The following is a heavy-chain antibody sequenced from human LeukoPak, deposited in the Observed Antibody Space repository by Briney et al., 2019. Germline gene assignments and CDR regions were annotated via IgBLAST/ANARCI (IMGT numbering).Heavy chain of an antibody. D-gene: IGHD2/OR15-2a*01. Sequence: PGGSLRLPCAASGFTFSSSAMSWVRQAPGKGLEWVSSISGSGGSPYYADSVKGRFTIYRDNSKNTLYLQMNSLRAEDTAVYYCAKGPLLWDWGQGTLVTVSS. J-gene: IGHJ4*02. CDR1: GFTFSSSA. CDR3: AKGPLLWD. V-gene: IGHV3-23*01. CDR2: ISGSGGSP.